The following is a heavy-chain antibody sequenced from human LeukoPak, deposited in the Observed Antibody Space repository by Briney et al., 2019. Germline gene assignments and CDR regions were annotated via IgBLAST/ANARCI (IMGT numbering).Heavy chain of an antibody. CDR1: GYSFTSYY. V-gene: IGHV1-2*02. CDR3: ARIVVVPAGTGLDY. J-gene: IGHJ4*02. Sequence: GASVKVSCKASGYSFTSYYIHWVRQAPGQGLEWMGWINPNSGGTKYAQQFQGRVTMTRDTSISTAYMELTKLRSDDTAVYYCARIVVVPAGTGLDYWGQGTLVTVSS. D-gene: IGHD2-2*01. CDR2: INPNSGGT.